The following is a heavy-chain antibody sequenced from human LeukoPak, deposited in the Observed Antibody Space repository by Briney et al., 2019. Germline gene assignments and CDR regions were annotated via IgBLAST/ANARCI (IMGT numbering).Heavy chain of an antibody. CDR3: ASGTTGTTGYYYYYYYMDV. CDR2: ISSSGSTI. CDR1: GFTFSSYE. J-gene: IGHJ6*03. Sequence: SGGSLRLSCAASGFTFSSYEVNWVRQAPGKGLEWVSYISSSGSTIYYADSVKGRFTISRDNAKNSLYLQMNSLRAEDTAVYCCASGTTGTTGYYYYYYYMDVWGKGTTVTVSS. V-gene: IGHV3-48*03. D-gene: IGHD1-1*01.